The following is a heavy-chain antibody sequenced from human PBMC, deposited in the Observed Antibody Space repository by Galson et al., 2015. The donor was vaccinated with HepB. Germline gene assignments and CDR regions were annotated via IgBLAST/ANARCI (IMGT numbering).Heavy chain of an antibody. CDR3: AKDLRDDILTGSFYFDY. Sequence: SLRLSCAASGFTFSSYGMHWVRQAPGKGLEWVAFIRYDGSNKYYADSVKGRFTISRDNSKNTLYLQMNTLRAEDTAVYYCAKDLRDDILTGSFYFDYWGQGTLVTVSS. V-gene: IGHV3-30*02. J-gene: IGHJ4*02. CDR2: IRYDGSNK. CDR1: GFTFSSYG. D-gene: IGHD3-9*01.